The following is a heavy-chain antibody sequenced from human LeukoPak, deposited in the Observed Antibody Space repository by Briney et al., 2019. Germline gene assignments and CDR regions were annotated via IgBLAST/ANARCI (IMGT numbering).Heavy chain of an antibody. D-gene: IGHD6-6*01. CDR1: GFTFSSYA. V-gene: IGHV3-30*01. J-gene: IGHJ4*02. CDR3: GRDFGSSSDY. CDR2: ISYDGSNK. Sequence: GGSLRLSCAAAGFTFSSYAMHWVRQAPGKGLEWVAVISYDGSNKYYADSVKGRFTISRDNSKNTLYLQMNSLRAEDTAVYYCGRDFGSSSDYWGQGTLVTVSP.